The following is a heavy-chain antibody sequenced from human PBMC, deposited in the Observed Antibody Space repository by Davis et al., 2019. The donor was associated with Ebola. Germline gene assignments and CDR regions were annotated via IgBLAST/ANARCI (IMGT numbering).Heavy chain of an antibody. V-gene: IGHV5-51*01. CDR3: AIARAYQLLWGDYYMDV. CDR1: GYTFTSYY. D-gene: IGHD2-2*01. CDR2: IYPGDSDT. J-gene: IGHJ6*03. Sequence: KVSCKASGYTFTSYYMHWVRQAPGQGLEWMGIIYPGDSDTRYSPSFQGQVTISADKSISTAYLQWSSLKASDTAMYYCAIARAYQLLWGDYYMDVWGKGTTVTVSS.